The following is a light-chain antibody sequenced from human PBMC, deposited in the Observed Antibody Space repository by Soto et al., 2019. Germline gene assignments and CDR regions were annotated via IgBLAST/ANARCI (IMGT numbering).Light chain of an antibody. CDR3: PQYGCCPYT. CDR2: GAS. J-gene: IGKJ2*01. CDR1: QSVSSSY. V-gene: IGKV3-20*01. Sequence: EIVLTQSPGTLSLSPGERATLSCRASQSVSSSYLVWYQQKPGQAPRLIIYGASARATGIPDRFSGSGSGTDFPLNISRLEPAGFAVYYGPQYGCCPYTFGQGPKLEIK.